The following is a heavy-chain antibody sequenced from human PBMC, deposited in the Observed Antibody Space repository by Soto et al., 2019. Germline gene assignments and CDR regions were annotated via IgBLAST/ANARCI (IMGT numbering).Heavy chain of an antibody. J-gene: IGHJ6*02. Sequence: QVQLQESGPGLVKPSQTLSLTCTVSGGSISSGGYYWSWIRQHPGKGLEWIGYIYYSGSTYYNPSLKSRVTISVDTSKNQFSLKLSSVTAADTVVYYCARGYRLWFGELLHMDVWGQGTTVTVSS. CDR1: GGSISSGGYY. CDR3: ARGYRLWFGELLHMDV. V-gene: IGHV4-31*03. CDR2: IYYSGST. D-gene: IGHD3-10*01.